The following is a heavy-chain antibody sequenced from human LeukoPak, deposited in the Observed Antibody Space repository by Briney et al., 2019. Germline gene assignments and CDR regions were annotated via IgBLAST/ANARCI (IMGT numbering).Heavy chain of an antibody. J-gene: IGHJ4*02. CDR3: AKQSDADRGHLDF. Sequence: GGSLRLSCAASGFTFSSYGMHWVRQAPGKGLEWVAVISYDGSNKYCADSVKGRFTISRDNSKNTLYLQMNSLRAEDTAVYYCAKQSDADRGHLDFWGQGTLVAVSS. CDR1: GFTFSSYG. V-gene: IGHV3-30*18. CDR2: ISYDGSNK. D-gene: IGHD5-24*01.